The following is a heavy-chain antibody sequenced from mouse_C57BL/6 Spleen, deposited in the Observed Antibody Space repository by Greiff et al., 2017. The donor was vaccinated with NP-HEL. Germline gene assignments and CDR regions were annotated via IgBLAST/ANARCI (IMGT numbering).Heavy chain of an antibody. CDR3: ARDSSGPYY. CDR1: GYTFTSYW. J-gene: IGHJ2*01. Sequence: QVQLQQPGAELVMPGASVKLSCKASGYTFTSYWMHWVKQRPGQGLEWIGEIDPSDSYTNYNQKFKGKATLTVDKPSSTAYLQLSSLTSEDSAVYYCARDSSGPYYWGQGTTLTVSS. D-gene: IGHD3-2*02. CDR2: IDPSDSYT. V-gene: IGHV1-69*01.